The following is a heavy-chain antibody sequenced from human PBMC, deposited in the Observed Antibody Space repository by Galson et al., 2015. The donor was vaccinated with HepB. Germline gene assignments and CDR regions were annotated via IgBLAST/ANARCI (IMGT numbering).Heavy chain of an antibody. CDR3: AKMGSRGKLWSGYFDY. V-gene: IGHV3-23*01. CDR2: ISGSGGST. J-gene: IGHJ4*02. Sequence: SLRLSCAASGFTFSSYAMSWVRQAPGKGLEWVSAISGSGGSTYYADSVKGRFTISRDNSKNTLYLQMNSLRAEDTAVYYCAKMGSRGKLWSGYFDYWGQGTLVTVSS. CDR1: GFTFSSYA. D-gene: IGHD3-3*01.